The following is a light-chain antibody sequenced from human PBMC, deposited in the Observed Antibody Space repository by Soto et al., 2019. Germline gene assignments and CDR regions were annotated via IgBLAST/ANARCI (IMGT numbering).Light chain of an antibody. Sequence: EIVLTQSPGTLSLSPGERATLSCRTSQSVSSSYLAWYQQKPGQAPSLLIYGASSRSTGIPDRFSGSGSGTDFTLTISRLEPEDFAVYYCQQYGSSLTWKFGQGTKVEIK. CDR3: QQYGSSLTWK. V-gene: IGKV3-20*01. CDR2: GAS. J-gene: IGKJ1*01. CDR1: QSVSSSY.